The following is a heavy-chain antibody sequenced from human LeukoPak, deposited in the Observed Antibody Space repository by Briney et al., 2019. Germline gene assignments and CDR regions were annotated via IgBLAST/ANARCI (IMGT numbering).Heavy chain of an antibody. D-gene: IGHD3-22*01. CDR2: IIPIFGTA. CDR3: ARSAPLRFTTTYYYDSSGYYFDY. CDR1: GYSITRFS. Sequence: ASVKVSCKASGYSITRFSLTWVRQAPGQGLEWMGGIIPIFGTANYAQKFQGRVTITTDESTSTAYMELSSLRSEDTAVYYCARSAPLRFTTTYYYDSSGYYFDYWGQGTLVTVSS. V-gene: IGHV1-69*05. J-gene: IGHJ4*02.